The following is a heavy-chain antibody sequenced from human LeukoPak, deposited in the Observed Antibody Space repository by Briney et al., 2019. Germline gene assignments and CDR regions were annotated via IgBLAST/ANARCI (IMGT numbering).Heavy chain of an antibody. CDR1: GYTFTSHD. CDR3: ARPCTSCYDYYYYMDV. Sequence: ASVKVSCKASGYTFTSHDINWVRQATGQWLEWMGWMNPNSGNTGYAQKFQGRVTITRNTSISTAYMELSSLRSEDTAVYDCARPCTSCYDYYYYMDVWGKGTTVTVSS. J-gene: IGHJ6*03. CDR2: MNPNSGNT. D-gene: IGHD2-2*01. V-gene: IGHV1-8*03.